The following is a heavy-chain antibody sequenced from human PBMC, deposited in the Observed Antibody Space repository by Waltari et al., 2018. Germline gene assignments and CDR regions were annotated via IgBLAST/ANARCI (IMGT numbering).Heavy chain of an antibody. CDR2: IYHSGST. Sequence: QVQLQESGPGLVKPSETLSLTCAVSGYSISSGYYWSWIRQPPGKGLEWIGSIYHSGSTYYNPSLKSRVTISVDTSKNQFSLKLSSVTAADTAVYYCARHPVAADGKYDYWGQGTLVTVSS. CDR3: ARHPVAADGKYDY. V-gene: IGHV4-38-2*01. D-gene: IGHD6-13*01. CDR1: GYSISSGYY. J-gene: IGHJ4*02.